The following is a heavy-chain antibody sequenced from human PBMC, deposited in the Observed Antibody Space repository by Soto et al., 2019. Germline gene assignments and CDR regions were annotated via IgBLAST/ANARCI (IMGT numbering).Heavy chain of an antibody. CDR2: INHSGST. Sequence: LSLACAFYAGSFSGYYWSWIRQPPGKGLEWIGEINHSGSTNYNPSLKSRVTISVDTSKNQFSLKLSSVTAADTAVYYCARGPHYYGSGSYYRSLMDYYYGMDVWGQGTTVTVSS. D-gene: IGHD3-10*01. J-gene: IGHJ6*02. CDR3: ARGPHYYGSGSYYRSLMDYYYGMDV. CDR1: AGSFSGYY. V-gene: IGHV4-34*01.